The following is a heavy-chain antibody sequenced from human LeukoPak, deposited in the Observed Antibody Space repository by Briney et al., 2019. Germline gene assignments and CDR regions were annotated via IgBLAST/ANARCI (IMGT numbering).Heavy chain of an antibody. D-gene: IGHD6-13*01. V-gene: IGHV3-23*01. CDR3: TKDIRSSWYYFQD. CDR2: ISGSGGST. Sequence: GGSLRLSCAASGFTFSSYAMSWVRQAPGKGLEWVSAISGSGGSTYYADSVKGRFTISRDNSKNTLHVQMNSLRAEDTAVYYCTKDIRSSWYYFQDWGQGTLVTVSS. CDR1: GFTFSSYA. J-gene: IGHJ1*01.